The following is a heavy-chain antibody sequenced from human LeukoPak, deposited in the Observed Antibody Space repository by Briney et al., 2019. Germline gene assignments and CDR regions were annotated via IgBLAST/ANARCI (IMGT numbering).Heavy chain of an antibody. CDR1: GGSISRYY. J-gene: IGHJ6*03. V-gene: IGHV4-59*01. D-gene: IGHD2-2*01. CDR3: ARDGAVVPAAKGYYYMYV. CDR2: IYYSGST. Sequence: SETLSLTCTLSGGSISRYYWSWIPQPPGEGVEWIGYIYYSGSTNYNPSLKSRVTISVDTSKNQFSLKLSSVTAADTAVYYCARDGAVVPAAKGYYYMYVWGKGTTVTVSS.